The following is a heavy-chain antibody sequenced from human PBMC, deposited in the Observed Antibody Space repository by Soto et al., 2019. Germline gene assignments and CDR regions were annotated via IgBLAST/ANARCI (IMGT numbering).Heavy chain of an antibody. CDR2: ISGSSSTI. Sequence: PLGSLRLSCASSVFTFNSYSMNCVRESPGKWLEWVSYISGSSSTIYYADSVKDRFTISRDNAKDSLYLQINNLRDADTAVYYYARHCGYYDTSGSHKYNFHYWAQEPLVSVS. D-gene: IGHD3-22*01. CDR1: VFTFNSYS. V-gene: IGHV3-48*02. J-gene: IGHJ4*02. CDR3: ARHCGYYDTSGSHKYNFHY.